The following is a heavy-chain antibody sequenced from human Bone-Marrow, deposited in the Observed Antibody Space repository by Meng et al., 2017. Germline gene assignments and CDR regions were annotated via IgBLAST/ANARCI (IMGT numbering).Heavy chain of an antibody. CDR3: ARDDGSGWGGY. V-gene: IGHV4-30-4*01. CDR1: NDSIRSGDYY. CDR2: IYYSGTT. J-gene: IGHJ4*02. Sequence: QVQLQESGPGLVKPSQTLSLTCTVSNDSIRSGDYYWSWIRQPPGKGLEWIGFIYYSGTTYYNPSLKSRVTISVDTSKNQFSLKLSSVTAADTAVYYCARDDGSGWGGYWGQGTLVTVSS. D-gene: IGHD3-16*01.